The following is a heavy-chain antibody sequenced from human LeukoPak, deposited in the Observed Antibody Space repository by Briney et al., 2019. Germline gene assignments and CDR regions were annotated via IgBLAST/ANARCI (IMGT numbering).Heavy chain of an antibody. D-gene: IGHD6-13*01. V-gene: IGHV4-59*08. CDR1: GGSISSYY. CDR2: IYYSGST. J-gene: IGHJ5*02. Sequence: TPSETLSLACTVSGGSISSYYWSWIRQPPGKGLEWIGYIYYSGSTNYNPSLKSRVTISVDTSKNQFSLKLYSVTAADTAVYYCANLAAAGNPGPWFDPWGQGTLVTVSS. CDR3: ANLAAAGNPGPWFDP.